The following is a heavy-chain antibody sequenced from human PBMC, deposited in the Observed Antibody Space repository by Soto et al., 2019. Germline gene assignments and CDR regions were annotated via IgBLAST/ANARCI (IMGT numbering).Heavy chain of an antibody. D-gene: IGHD1-1*01. J-gene: IGHJ4*02. CDR3: ARERQLAPGQPRNFLDL. CDR1: GLSLSSGGCY. CDR2: MYFSGTT. Sequence: PSETLSLTCSVSGLSLSSGGCYWSWRRQTPGKGLEWIGYMYFSGTTYYNPSLRSRLSMPVDTSRNQFSLKLTSVTAADTALYFCARERQLAPGQPRNFLDLWGQGILVAVSS. V-gene: IGHV4-31*03.